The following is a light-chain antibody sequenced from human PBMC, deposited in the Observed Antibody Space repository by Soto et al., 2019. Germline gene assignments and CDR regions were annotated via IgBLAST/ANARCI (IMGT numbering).Light chain of an antibody. CDR2: AAS. Sequence: EVVMTQAPATLSVSPGETATLSCRASQSVGSNLAWYQQKPGQAPRLLIYAASTRATGIPARFSGSGSGTEFTLNISSLQSEDFAVYYCQQYNNWSFGQGTRLEIK. V-gene: IGKV3-15*01. CDR3: QQYNNWS. J-gene: IGKJ5*01. CDR1: QSVGSN.